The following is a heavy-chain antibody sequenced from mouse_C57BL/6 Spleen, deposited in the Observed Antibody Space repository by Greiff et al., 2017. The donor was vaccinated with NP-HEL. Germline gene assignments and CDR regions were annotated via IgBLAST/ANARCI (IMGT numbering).Heavy chain of an antibody. V-gene: IGHV1-82*01. Sequence: VQLQESGPELVKPGASVKISCKASGYAFSSSWMNWVKQRPGKGLEWIGRIYPGDGDTNYTGKFKGKATLTADKSSSTAYMQLSSLTSEDSAVYFCARVYYGSSYFDYWGQGTTLTVSS. CDR3: ARVYYGSSYFDY. CDR1: GYAFSSSW. CDR2: IYPGDGDT. J-gene: IGHJ2*01. D-gene: IGHD1-1*01.